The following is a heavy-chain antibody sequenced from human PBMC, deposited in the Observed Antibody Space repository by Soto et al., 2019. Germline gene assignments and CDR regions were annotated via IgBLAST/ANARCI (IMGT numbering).Heavy chain of an antibody. CDR1: GYTFTSYG. CDR3: ARTYSSSSVYYYYGMDV. V-gene: IGHV1-18*01. J-gene: IGHJ6*02. Sequence: GASVKVSCKASGYTFTSYGISWVRQAPGQGLEWMGWISAYSGNTNYAQKLQGRVTMTTDTSTNTAYMELRSLRSDDTAVYYCARTYSSSSVYYYYGMDVWGQGTTVTVSS. D-gene: IGHD6-13*01. CDR2: ISAYSGNT.